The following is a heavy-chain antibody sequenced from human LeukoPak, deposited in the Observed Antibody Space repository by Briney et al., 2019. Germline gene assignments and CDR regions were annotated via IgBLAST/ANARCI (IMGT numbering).Heavy chain of an antibody. J-gene: IGHJ4*02. CDR2: ISWNSGSI. CDR3: AKDAEDGYNYFYYFDY. V-gene: IGHV3-9*01. CDR1: GFTFDDYA. D-gene: IGHD5-24*01. Sequence: GGSLRLSCAASGFTFDDYAMHWVRQAPXXXLEWVSGISWNSGSIGYADSVKGRFTISRDNAKNSLYLQMNSLRAEDTALYYCAKDAEDGYNYFYYFDYWGQETLVTVSS.